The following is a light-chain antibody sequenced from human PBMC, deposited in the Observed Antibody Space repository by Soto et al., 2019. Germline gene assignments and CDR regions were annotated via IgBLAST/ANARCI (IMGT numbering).Light chain of an antibody. CDR3: AAWDDSLNGGV. Sequence: QSVLTQPPSGSGTPGQRVTISCSGSSSNIGSNTVNWYQQLPGTAPKLLIYSNNQRPSGVPDRFSGSKSGTSASLAISGLQSEDEADYYCAAWDDSLNGGVFGGGTKLTVL. CDR2: SNN. V-gene: IGLV1-44*01. CDR1: SSNIGSNT. J-gene: IGLJ2*01.